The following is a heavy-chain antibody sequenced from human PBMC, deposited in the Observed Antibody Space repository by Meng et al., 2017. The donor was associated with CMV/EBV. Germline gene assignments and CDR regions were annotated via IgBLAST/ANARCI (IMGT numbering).Heavy chain of an antibody. J-gene: IGHJ6*02. CDR2: ISGSGGST. Sequence: GESLKISCAASGFTFSSYAMSWVRQAPGKGLEWVSAISGSGGSTYYADSVKGRFTISRDNSKNTLYLQMNSLRAEDTAVYYCARSRPHCSSTSCYTGGVNYYYYGMDVWGQGTTVTVSS. D-gene: IGHD2-2*02. CDR1: GFTFSSYA. V-gene: IGHV3-23*01. CDR3: ARSRPHCSSTSCYTGGVNYYYYGMDV.